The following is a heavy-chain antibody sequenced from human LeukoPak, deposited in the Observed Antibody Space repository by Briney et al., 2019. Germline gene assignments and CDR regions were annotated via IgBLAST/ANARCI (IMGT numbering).Heavy chain of an antibody. CDR2: IRYDGSNK. J-gene: IGHJ4*02. Sequence: GGSLRLSCAASGFTFSSYGMHRVRQAPGKGLEWVAFIRYDGSNKYYVDSVKGRFTISRDNSKNTLYVQMNSLRAEDTAVYYCAKDPSFASGWPRSFDYWGQGTLVTVSS. CDR3: AKDPSFASGWPRSFDY. CDR1: GFTFSSYG. D-gene: IGHD2-15*01. V-gene: IGHV3-30*02.